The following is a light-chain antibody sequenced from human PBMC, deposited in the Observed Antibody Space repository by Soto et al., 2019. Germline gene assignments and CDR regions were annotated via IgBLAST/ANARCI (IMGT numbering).Light chain of an antibody. J-gene: IGKJ1*01. CDR2: DAS. CDR3: QQSYSTPWT. Sequence: DIQMTQSPSSLSASVGDRVTITCRASQSISTFLNWYQQKPGIAPKLLIYDASSLQSGVPSRFSGSGSGTDFTLTISSLQPEDFATYSCQQSYSTPWTFGQGTKVEIK. CDR1: QSISTF. V-gene: IGKV1-39*01.